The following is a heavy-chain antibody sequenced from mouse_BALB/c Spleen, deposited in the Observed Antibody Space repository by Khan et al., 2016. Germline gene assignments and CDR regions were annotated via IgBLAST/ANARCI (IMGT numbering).Heavy chain of an antibody. CDR3: ASVWGDY. J-gene: IGHJ4*01. CDR2: IWGDGST. CDR1: GFSLTGYG. Sequence: VQLKESGPGLVAPSQSLSITCTVSGFSLTGYGVNWVRQPPGKGLEWLGMIWGDGSTDYNSGLKSSLSISKDNSKSQVFLKMNRLQTDDTARYYCASVWGDYWGQGTSVTVSS. V-gene: IGHV2-6-7*01. D-gene: IGHD2-10*02.